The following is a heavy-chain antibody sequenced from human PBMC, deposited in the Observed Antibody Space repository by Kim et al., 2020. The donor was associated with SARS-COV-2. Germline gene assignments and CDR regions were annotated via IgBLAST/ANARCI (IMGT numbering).Heavy chain of an antibody. J-gene: IGHJ4*02. V-gene: IGHV4-59*09. Sequence: SYSEGTHSNPALKRRVTMSVDTSKTPFTLELSSVTAADTAVYYCARGFDYWGQGTLVTVSS. CDR3: ARGFDY. CDR2: SYSEGT.